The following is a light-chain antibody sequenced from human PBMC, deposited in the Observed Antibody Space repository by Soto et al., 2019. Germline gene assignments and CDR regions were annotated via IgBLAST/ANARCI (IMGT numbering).Light chain of an antibody. CDR2: DVS. CDR1: SSDIGDSNY. J-gene: IGLJ1*01. Sequence: QSVLTQPASVSGSPGQSITISCTGTSSDIGDSNYVSWYQQHPGKAPKLVIYDVSNRPSGVSNRFSGSKSANTASLTISGLQAEDEADYYCSSVISSSTSYVFGTGTKVTV. V-gene: IGLV2-14*03. CDR3: SSVISSSTSYV.